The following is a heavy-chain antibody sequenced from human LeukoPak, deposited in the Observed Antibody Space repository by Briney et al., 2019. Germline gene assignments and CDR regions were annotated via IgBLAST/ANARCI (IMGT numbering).Heavy chain of an antibody. J-gene: IGHJ6*03. CDR2: ISWDGGST. D-gene: IGHD2-15*01. CDR3: AKDGGSCYSYMDV. V-gene: IGHV3-43D*03. CDR1: GFTFDDYA. Sequence: RSGGSLRLSCAASGFTFDDYAMHWVRQAPGKGLEWVSLISWDGGSTYYADSVKGRFTISRDDRKNSLYLQMNSLRAEDTALYYCAKDGGSCYSYMDVWGKGTTVTVSS.